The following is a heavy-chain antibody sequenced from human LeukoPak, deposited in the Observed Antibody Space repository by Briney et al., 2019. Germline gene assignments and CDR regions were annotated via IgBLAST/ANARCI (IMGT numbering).Heavy chain of an antibody. CDR3: VTDRSGSYDY. CDR1: DASISSFY. CDR2: IYTSGGT. Sequence: PSETLSLTCTVSDASISSFYWSWIRQPAGKGLEWIGRIYTSGGTNYNPSLKSRVTMSIDTSKNQFSLKLYSVTAADTAVYYCVTDRSGSYDYWGQGILVTVSS. D-gene: IGHD1-26*01. V-gene: IGHV4-4*07. J-gene: IGHJ4*02.